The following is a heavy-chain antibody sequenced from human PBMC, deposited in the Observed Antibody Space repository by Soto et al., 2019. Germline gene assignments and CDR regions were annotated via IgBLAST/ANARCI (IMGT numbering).Heavy chain of an antibody. CDR3: AREVSTNHFDY. CDR1: GCTFSSYS. Sequence: GGSVRLSCAASGCTFSSYSMNWVRQAPGKGLEWVSFISSSSSYIYYADSLKGRFIISRDNAKNSLDLQMNSLRAEDTAVYYCAREVSTNHFDYWGRGTLVTVSS. V-gene: IGHV3-21*01. CDR2: ISSSSSYI. J-gene: IGHJ4*02. D-gene: IGHD1-1*01.